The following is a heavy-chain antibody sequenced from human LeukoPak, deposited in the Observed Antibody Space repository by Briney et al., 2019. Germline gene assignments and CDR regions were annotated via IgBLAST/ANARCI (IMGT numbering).Heavy chain of an antibody. V-gene: IGHV3-30*18. D-gene: IGHD1-26*01. CDR3: AKVPKWELLYPFDY. CDR1: GFTFSSYG. J-gene: IGHJ4*02. Sequence: GGSLRLSCAASGFTFSSYGMHWVRQAPGKGLEWVAVISYDGNNKYYADSVKGRFTISRDNSKNTLYLQMNSLRAEDTAVYYCAKVPKWELLYPFDYWGQGTLVTVSS. CDR2: ISYDGNNK.